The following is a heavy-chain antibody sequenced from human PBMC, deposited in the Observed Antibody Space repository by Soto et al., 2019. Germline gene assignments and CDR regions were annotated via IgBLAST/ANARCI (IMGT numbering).Heavy chain of an antibody. CDR1: GCSISSYF. V-gene: IGHV4-59*01. CDR3: ARDTRSYYLES. D-gene: IGHD1-26*01. CDR2: IHYSGTT. J-gene: IGHJ4*01. Sequence: PSETLSLTCTIYGCSISSYFWSWIRQPPGKGLEWFGYIHYSGTTVYSPSLKSRVTMSIDTSENQFTLNLTSVTAADTAVYYCARDTRSYYLESWGQGSRVTVSS.